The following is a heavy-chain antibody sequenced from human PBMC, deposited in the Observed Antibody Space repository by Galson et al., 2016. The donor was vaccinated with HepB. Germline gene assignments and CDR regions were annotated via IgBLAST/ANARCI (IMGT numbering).Heavy chain of an antibody. D-gene: IGHD3-16*01. Sequence: ETLSLTCAVYGGSFRGFYWSWIRQPPGKGLEWVGEIYHSGSTKYNPSLKSRVSISIDTSKKQFSLKLTSVTAADTAVCYCARGTLWGNSREALAYWGQGTLVTVSS. CDR1: GGSFRGFY. J-gene: IGHJ4*02. CDR3: ARGTLWGNSREALAY. CDR2: IYHSGST. V-gene: IGHV4-34*01.